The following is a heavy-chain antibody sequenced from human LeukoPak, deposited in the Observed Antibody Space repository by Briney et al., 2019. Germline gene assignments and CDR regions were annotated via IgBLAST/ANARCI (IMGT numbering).Heavy chain of an antibody. CDR1: GFTFSSYG. Sequence: GGSLRLSCAASGFTFSSYGTHWVRQAPGKGLEWVAVIWYDGSNKYYADSVKGRFTISRDNSKNTLYLQMNSLRAEDTAVYYCARGPYCSGGSCYLDYYYGIDVWGQGTTVTVSS. J-gene: IGHJ6*02. V-gene: IGHV3-33*01. D-gene: IGHD2-15*01. CDR2: IWYDGSNK. CDR3: ARGPYCSGGSCYLDYYYGIDV.